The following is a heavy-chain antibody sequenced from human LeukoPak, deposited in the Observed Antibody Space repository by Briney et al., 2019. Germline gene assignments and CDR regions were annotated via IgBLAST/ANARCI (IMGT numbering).Heavy chain of an antibody. CDR1: GFTFSSYS. D-gene: IGHD6-13*01. J-gene: IGHJ4*02. CDR3: ARFGSSWYYGFDY. V-gene: IGHV3-21*01. CDR2: ISSSSSYI. Sequence: GGSLRLSCAASGFTFSSYSMNWVRQAPGKGLEWVSSISSSSSYIYYADSVKGRSTISRDDAKNSLYLQMNSLRAEDTAVYYCARFGSSWYYGFDYWGQGTLVTVSS.